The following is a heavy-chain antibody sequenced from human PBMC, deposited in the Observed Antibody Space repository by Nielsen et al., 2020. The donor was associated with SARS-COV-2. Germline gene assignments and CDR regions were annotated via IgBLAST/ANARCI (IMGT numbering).Heavy chain of an antibody. Sequence: GGSLRLSCVGSGFSLSNYWMSWVRQAPGKGLEWVGRIKSKIDGGTTDYAAPVKDRFSISRDDSKNTVYLDMSSLRTEDTAVYYCASARYCSRTSCSAGTDMFDPWGQGTQVIVSS. CDR2: IKSKIDGGTT. CDR1: GFSLSNYW. V-gene: IGHV3-15*01. D-gene: IGHD2-2*01. J-gene: IGHJ5*02. CDR3: ASARYCSRTSCSAGTDMFDP.